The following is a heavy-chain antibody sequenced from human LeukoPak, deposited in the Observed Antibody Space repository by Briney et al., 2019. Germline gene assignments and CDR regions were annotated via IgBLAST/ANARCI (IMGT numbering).Heavy chain of an antibody. Sequence: GRSLRLSCAASGFTFDDYAMHWVRQAPGKGLEWVSGISWNSGSIGYADSVKGRFTISRDNAKNSLYLQMNSLRAEDTALYYCAKDAYYDFWSGHFDYWGQGTLVTVSS. CDR1: GFTFDDYA. J-gene: IGHJ4*02. V-gene: IGHV3-9*01. CDR3: AKDAYYDFWSGHFDY. D-gene: IGHD3-3*01. CDR2: ISWNSGSI.